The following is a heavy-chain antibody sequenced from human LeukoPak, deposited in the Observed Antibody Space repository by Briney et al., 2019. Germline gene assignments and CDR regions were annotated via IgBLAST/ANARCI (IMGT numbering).Heavy chain of an antibody. J-gene: IGHJ4*02. CDR2: MKQDGSEK. CDR1: GFTFSSHW. Sequence: GGSLRLSCAAYGFTFSSHWMSWVRQAPGQGLEWVATMKQDGSEKYYVDSVKGRFTISRDNAKNSLYLQMNSLRAEDTAVYYCARGGAAGFYFDYWGQGSLVTVSS. V-gene: IGHV3-7*01. D-gene: IGHD3-10*01. CDR3: ARGGAAGFYFDY.